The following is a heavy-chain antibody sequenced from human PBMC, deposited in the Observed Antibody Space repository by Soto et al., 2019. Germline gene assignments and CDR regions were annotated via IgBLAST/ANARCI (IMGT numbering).Heavy chain of an antibody. CDR1: GGSIISSNW. J-gene: IGHJ5*02. CDR2: IYYSGNT. Sequence: PSETLSLTCAVSGGSIISSNWWSWVRQPPGKGLEWIGEIYYSGNTNANPSLKSRVTLSLDKSKNHFSLMLSSVTAADTAIYYCARARTSPRGYSRRWLDPRGPGTLVTVSS. CDR3: ARARTSPRGYSRRWLDP. D-gene: IGHD5-18*01. V-gene: IGHV4-4*02.